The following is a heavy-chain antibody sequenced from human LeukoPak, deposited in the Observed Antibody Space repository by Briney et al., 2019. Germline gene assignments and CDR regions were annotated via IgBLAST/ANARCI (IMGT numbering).Heavy chain of an antibody. CDR1: GFTFSSYS. CDR3: AKGNWGSPFDS. J-gene: IGHJ4*02. D-gene: IGHD7-27*01. Sequence: PGGSLRLSCAASGFTFSSYSMNWVRQAPGKGLEWVSSISSSSSYIYYADSVKGRFTISRDNAKSSLYLQMNSLRADDTALYYCAKGNWGSPFDSWGQGTLVAVSS. CDR2: ISSSSSYI. V-gene: IGHV3-21*04.